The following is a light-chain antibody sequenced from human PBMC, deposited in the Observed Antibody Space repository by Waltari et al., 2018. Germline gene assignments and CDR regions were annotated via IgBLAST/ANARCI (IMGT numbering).Light chain of an antibody. Sequence: DIKMTQSPSSLSASVGDRVTITCRASQAISNYIAWYQQKPGTAPNLLIYAASTLQSVVPSRFSVSGSGTVFTLTISSLQPEDVATYYCQKYDSAATWTFGQGTKVEIK. CDR1: QAISNY. CDR3: QKYDSAATWT. J-gene: IGKJ1*01. V-gene: IGKV1-27*01. CDR2: AAS.